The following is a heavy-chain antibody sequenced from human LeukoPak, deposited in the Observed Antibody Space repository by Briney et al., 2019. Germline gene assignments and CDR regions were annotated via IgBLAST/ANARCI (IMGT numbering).Heavy chain of an antibody. CDR3: GQRQEAVTIDY. D-gene: IGHD6-19*01. CDR1: GFTFSNYW. Sequence: PGGSLRLSCAASGFTFSNYWMHWVRQAPGKGLVWVSRINSDGTTTNYADFVKGRFTISRDNAKNTVYLEMNSLRAEDTAVYYCGQRQEAVTIDYWAQETLVTVSS. CDR2: INSDGTTT. J-gene: IGHJ4*02. V-gene: IGHV3-74*01.